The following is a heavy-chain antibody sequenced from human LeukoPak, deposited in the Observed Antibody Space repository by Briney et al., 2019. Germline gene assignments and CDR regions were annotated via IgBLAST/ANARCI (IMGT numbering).Heavy chain of an antibody. CDR3: ARVLYGGYDWCWFDP. J-gene: IGHJ5*02. D-gene: IGHD5-12*01. Sequence: SETLSLTCTVSGGSISSSSYYWGWIRQPPGKGLEWIGSIYYSGSTNYNPSLKSRVTISVDTSKNQFSLKLSSVTAADTAVYYCARVLYGGYDWCWFDPWGQGTLVTVSS. CDR2: IYYSGST. V-gene: IGHV4-39*07. CDR1: GGSISSSSYY.